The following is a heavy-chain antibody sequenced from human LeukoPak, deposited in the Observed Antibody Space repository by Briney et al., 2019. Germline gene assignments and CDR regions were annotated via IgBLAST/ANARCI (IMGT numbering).Heavy chain of an antibody. J-gene: IGHJ4*02. CDR3: VRIAVAGTGDY. CDR1: GFTFSSYA. CDR2: ISSNGGST. D-gene: IGHD6-19*01. V-gene: IGHV3-64*01. Sequence: PGGSLRLSCAASGFTFSSYAMHWVRQAPGKGLEYGSAISSNGGSTYYANSVKGRFTISRDNSKNTLYLQMGSLRAEDMAVYYCVRIAVAGTGDYWGQGTLVTVSS.